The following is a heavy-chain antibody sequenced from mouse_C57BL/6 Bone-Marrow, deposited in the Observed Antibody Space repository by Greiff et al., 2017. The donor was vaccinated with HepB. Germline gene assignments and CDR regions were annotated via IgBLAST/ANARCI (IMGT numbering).Heavy chain of an antibody. Sequence: QVQLQQSGPELVKPGASVKISCKASGYAFSSSWMNWVKQRPGKGLEWIGRIYPGDGDTNYNGKFKGKATLTADKSSSTAYMQLSSLTSEDSAVYFCARYYGSSSGYFDVWGTGTTVTVSS. V-gene: IGHV1-82*01. CDR2: IYPGDGDT. J-gene: IGHJ1*03. CDR1: GYAFSSSW. CDR3: ARYYGSSSGYFDV. D-gene: IGHD1-1*01.